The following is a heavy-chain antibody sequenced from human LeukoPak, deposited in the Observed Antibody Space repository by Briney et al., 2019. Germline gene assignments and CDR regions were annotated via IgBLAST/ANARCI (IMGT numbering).Heavy chain of an antibody. D-gene: IGHD7-27*01. CDR2: ISTSVSIT. Sequence: AGGSLRLSCAASGFSFSSYEMNWVRQAPGKGLEWISYISTSVSITSYADSVKGRFTISRDNAKNSLFLQLNILRDEDTALYYCARVGATNWAYYFDYWGQGTLVTVSS. J-gene: IGHJ4*02. CDR3: ARVGATNWAYYFDY. CDR1: GFSFSSYE. V-gene: IGHV3-48*03.